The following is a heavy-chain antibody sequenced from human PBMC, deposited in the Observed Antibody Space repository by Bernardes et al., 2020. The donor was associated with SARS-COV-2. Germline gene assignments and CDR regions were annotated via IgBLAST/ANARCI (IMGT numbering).Heavy chain of an antibody. CDR2: INPRNGGA. V-gene: IGHV1-2*02. CDR3: AKLPVNLFCGVGSCGYFAP. J-gene: IGHJ5*02. Sequence: ASVKVSCTASGYTFTAYYLHWVRQAPGQGLEWMGWINPRNGGANYAQKFQGRVTMTRDTSINTAYLELTRLTSDDTAIYYCAKLPVNLFCGVGSCGYFAPWGQGTLVTVSS. D-gene: IGHD2-15*01. CDR1: GYTFTAYY.